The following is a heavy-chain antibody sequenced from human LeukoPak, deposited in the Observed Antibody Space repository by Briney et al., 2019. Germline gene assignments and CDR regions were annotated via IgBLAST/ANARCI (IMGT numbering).Heavy chain of an antibody. CDR1: GGSVSSGSYY. Sequence: PSETLSLTCTVSGGSVSSGSYYWSWIRQPPGKGLEWIGYIYYSGSTNYNPSLKSRVTISVDTSKNQFSLKLSSVTAADTAVYYCARSLSGYDRKIFDYWGQGTLVTVSS. D-gene: IGHD3-22*01. J-gene: IGHJ4*02. V-gene: IGHV4-61*01. CDR2: IYYSGST. CDR3: ARSLSGYDRKIFDY.